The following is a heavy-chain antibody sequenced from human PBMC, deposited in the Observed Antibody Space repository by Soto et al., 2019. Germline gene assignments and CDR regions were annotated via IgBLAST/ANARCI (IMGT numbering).Heavy chain of an antibody. D-gene: IGHD2-21*01. CDR2: IITVLGTT. J-gene: IGHJ6*02. Sequence: QVQLVQSGAELKKTGSSVKVSCRASGDTFSSYAVNWVRQAPGRGLEWMGRIITVLGTTDYAQNFKGRVTITAEKSPNTAYMELSSLRSEDTAVYYCARRRYCGYDCYHKHYYGMDVWGQGTTVNVAS. V-gene: IGHV1-69*08. CDR1: GDTFSSYA. CDR3: ARRRYCGYDCYHKHYYGMDV.